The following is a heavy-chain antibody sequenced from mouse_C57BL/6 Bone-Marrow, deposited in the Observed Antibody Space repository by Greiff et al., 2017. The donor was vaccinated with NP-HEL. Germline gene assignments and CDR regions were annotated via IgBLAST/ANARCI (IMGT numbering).Heavy chain of an antibody. CDR3: TTGGSGPYAMDY. V-gene: IGHV14-4*01. D-gene: IGHD1-1*01. Sequence: VQLQQSGAELVRPGASVKLSCTVSGFNIKDDYMHWVKQRPGQGLEWIGWIDPENGDTEYASKFQGKATITADTSSNTAYLQLSSLTSEDAAVYYCTTGGSGPYAMDYWGQGTSVTVSA. J-gene: IGHJ4*01. CDR1: GFNIKDDY. CDR2: IDPENGDT.